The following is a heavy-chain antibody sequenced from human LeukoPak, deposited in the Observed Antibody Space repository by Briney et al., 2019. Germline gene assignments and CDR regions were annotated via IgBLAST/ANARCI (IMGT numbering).Heavy chain of an antibody. CDR1: GGSISSYY. CDR3: ARLDGGYAGYFDF. D-gene: IGHD4-23*01. J-gene: IGHJ4*02. V-gene: IGHV4-59*01. Sequence: SETLSLTCAVSGGSISSYYWSWIRQPPGKGLEWIGYIYYGGSTNYNPSLESRVTISVNTSKNHFSLKLNSVTAADTAVYYCARLDGGYAGYFDFWGQGTLVTVSS. CDR2: IYYGGST.